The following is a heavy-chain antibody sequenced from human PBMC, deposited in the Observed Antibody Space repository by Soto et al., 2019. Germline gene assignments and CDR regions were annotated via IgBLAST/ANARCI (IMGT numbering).Heavy chain of an antibody. CDR1: GYTFTSYY. D-gene: IGHD2-15*01. J-gene: IGHJ4*02. Sequence: ASVKVSCTASGYTFTSYYMHWVRQAHGQGLEWMGIINPSGGSTSYAQKFQGRVTMTRDTSTSTVYMELSSLRSEDTAVYYCASLRLGYSSGGSCYDDDEVDYWGQGTLVTGSS. CDR3: ASLRLGYSSGGSCYDDDEVDY. CDR2: INPSGGST. V-gene: IGHV1-46*03.